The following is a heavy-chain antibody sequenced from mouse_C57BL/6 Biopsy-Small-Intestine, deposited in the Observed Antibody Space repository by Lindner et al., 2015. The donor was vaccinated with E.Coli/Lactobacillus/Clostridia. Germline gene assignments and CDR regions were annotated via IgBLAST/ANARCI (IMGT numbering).Heavy chain of an antibody. CDR3: ARDKGADDYRNDY. V-gene: IGHV1-14*01. J-gene: IGHJ4*01. Sequence: SVKVSCKASGYTFTSCAMHWVRQAPGQRLEWMGWINGGNGDTKYSQTFEGRVTITRDTSASTVYMELSSLRSEDTAVYYCARDKGADDYRNDYWGQGTLVTVSS. CDR1: GYTFTSCA. D-gene: IGHD2-13*01. CDR2: INGGNGDT.